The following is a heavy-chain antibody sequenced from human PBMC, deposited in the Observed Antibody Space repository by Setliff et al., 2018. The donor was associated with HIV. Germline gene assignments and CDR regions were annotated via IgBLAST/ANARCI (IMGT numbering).Heavy chain of an antibody. CDR2: INSDGSYT. Sequence: GGSLSLSCAASGFTFSSYWMHWVRQAPGKGLVWVSRINSDGSYTSYAESVKGRSTISSDNAKNTLFPQMNSLRAEDTAVYYCARFDDSNGFDYWGQGTLVTVSS. V-gene: IGHV3-74*01. CDR1: GFTFSSYW. CDR3: ARFDDSNGFDY. J-gene: IGHJ4*02. D-gene: IGHD3-22*01.